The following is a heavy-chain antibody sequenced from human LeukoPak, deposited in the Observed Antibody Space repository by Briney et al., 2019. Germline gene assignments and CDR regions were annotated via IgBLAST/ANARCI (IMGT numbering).Heavy chain of an antibody. CDR3: ARLGADDYVWGSYRYALDY. Sequence: PSETLSLTCTVSGGSISSSSYYWGWIRQPPGKGLEWIGSIYYSGSTSYNPSLKSRVTISVDTPKNQFSLKLSSVTAADTAVYYCARLGADDYVWGSYRYALDYWGQGTLVTVSS. J-gene: IGHJ4*02. D-gene: IGHD3-16*02. CDR1: GGSISSSSYY. V-gene: IGHV4-39*01. CDR2: IYYSGST.